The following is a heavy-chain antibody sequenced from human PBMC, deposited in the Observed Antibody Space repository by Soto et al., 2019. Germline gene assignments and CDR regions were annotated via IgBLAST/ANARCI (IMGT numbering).Heavy chain of an antibody. CDR3: ARWLRYHVSGVTVTRDAFDI. CDR1: GGSISSYY. CDR2: IYYSGST. J-gene: IGHJ3*02. Sequence: SETLSLTCTVSGGSISSYYWSWIRQPPGKGLEWVGYIYYSGSTNYNPSLKSRVTISVDTSKNQFSLKLSSVTAADTAVYYCARWLRYHVSGVTVTRDAFDIWGQGTMVTVSS. D-gene: IGHD4-17*01. V-gene: IGHV4-59*01.